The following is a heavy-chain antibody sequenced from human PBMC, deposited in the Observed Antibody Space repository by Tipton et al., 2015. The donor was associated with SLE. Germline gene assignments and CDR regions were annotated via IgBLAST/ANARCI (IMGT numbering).Heavy chain of an antibody. V-gene: IGHV4-61*01. D-gene: IGHD1-26*01. CDR3: ARERSGRFRYLDD. CDR2: IYYSGST. J-gene: IGHJ6*03. Sequence: TLSLTCTVSGGSISSSSYYWSWIRQPPGKGLEWIGYIYYSGSTNYSPSLESRVTISVDTSENQFSLKLNSVTAADAAVYYCARERSGRFRYLDDWGKGTTVTVSS. CDR1: GGSISSSSYY.